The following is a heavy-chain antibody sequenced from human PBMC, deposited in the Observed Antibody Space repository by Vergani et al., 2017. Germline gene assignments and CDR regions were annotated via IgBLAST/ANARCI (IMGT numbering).Heavy chain of an antibody. Sequence: QLQLQESGPRLVKPSETLSLTCSLSGMSISTNNYYWGWIRQPPGKGLEWIGSIYDSRNNNYSPSLKSRVSISVDTSKNQFSLNLTSVTAADTAVYYCARHLRQLARNDVFDSWGHGTLVTVSS. J-gene: IGHJ3*02. D-gene: IGHD6-6*01. V-gene: IGHV4-39*01. CDR1: GMSISTNNYY. CDR3: ARHLRQLARNDVFDS. CDR2: IYDSRNN.